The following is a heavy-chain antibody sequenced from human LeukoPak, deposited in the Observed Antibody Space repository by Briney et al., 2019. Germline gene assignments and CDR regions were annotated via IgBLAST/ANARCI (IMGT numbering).Heavy chain of an antibody. CDR3: ASFDGSNYLLDY. Sequence: ASVKVSCKTSGYTFTSYYIHWVRQAPGQGLEWMGVINPSGGSTNYAPKFQGRVTVTRDTSTSTVYMELSSLRSEDTAVYYCASFDGSNYLLDYWGQGTLVAVSS. J-gene: IGHJ4*02. CDR2: INPSGGST. V-gene: IGHV1-46*01. CDR1: GYTFTSYY. D-gene: IGHD2-15*01.